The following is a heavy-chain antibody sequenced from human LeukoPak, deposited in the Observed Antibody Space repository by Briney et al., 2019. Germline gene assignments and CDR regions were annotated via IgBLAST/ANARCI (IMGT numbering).Heavy chain of an antibody. CDR2: IQPDGSEQ. CDR3: AELGITMIGGV. CDR1: GFTFSTYG. D-gene: IGHD3-10*02. Sequence: TGGSLRLSCAASGFTFSTYGMSWVRQAPGKGLEWVGNIQPDGSEQYPVDSVKGRFTISRDNSRKLLFLQMNSLRAEDTAVYYCAELGITMIGGVWGKGTTVTISS. V-gene: IGHV3-7*01. J-gene: IGHJ6*04.